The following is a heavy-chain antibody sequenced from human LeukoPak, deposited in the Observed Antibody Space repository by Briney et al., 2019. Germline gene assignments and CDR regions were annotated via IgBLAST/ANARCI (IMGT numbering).Heavy chain of an antibody. J-gene: IGHJ4*02. Sequence: PSETLSLTCTVSGYSISSGYYWGWIRQPPGKGLEWIGSIYHSGSTYYNPSLKSRVTISVDTSKNQFSLKLSSVTAADTAVYYRARITGTTHFFIDYWGQGTLVTVSS. CDR1: GYSISSGYY. D-gene: IGHD1-20*01. V-gene: IGHV4-38-2*02. CDR2: IYHSGST. CDR3: ARITGTTHFFIDY.